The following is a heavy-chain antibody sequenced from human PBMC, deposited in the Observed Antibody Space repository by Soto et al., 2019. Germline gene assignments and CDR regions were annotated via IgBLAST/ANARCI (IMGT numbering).Heavy chain of an antibody. CDR3: ARVLTGYYDYYYGLDV. V-gene: IGHV3-48*02. J-gene: IGHJ6*02. CDR2: ISSSSSTI. D-gene: IGHD3-9*01. CDR1: GFTFSSYS. Sequence: PGGSLRLSCAASGFTFSSYSMNWVRQAPGKGLEWVSYISSSSSTIYYADSVKGRFTISRDNAKNSLYLQMNSLRDEDTAVYYCARVLTGYYDYYYGLDVWGQGTTVTVSS.